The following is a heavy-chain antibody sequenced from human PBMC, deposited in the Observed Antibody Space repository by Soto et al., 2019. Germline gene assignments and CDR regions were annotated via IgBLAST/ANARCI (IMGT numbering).Heavy chain of an antibody. D-gene: IGHD3-3*01. V-gene: IGHV1-24*01. Sequence: ASVKVSCKVSGYTLAELSMHWVRQAPGRGLEWMGGFDPEHGETIYSQKFQGRVTMTLDTSTDTAYMEMSSLRSEDTALYHCTTGQRPIRILEWFSRYYFDFWGQGTLVTVCS. CDR3: TTGQRPIRILEWFSRYYFDF. J-gene: IGHJ4*02. CDR1: GYTLAELS. CDR2: FDPEHGET.